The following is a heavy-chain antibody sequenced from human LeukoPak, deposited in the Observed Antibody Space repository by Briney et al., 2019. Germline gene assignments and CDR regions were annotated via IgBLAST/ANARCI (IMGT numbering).Heavy chain of an antibody. Sequence: SETLSLTCAVYGGSFSGYYWSWIRQPPGKGLEWIGEINHSGSTNYNPSLKSRVTISVDTSKNQFSLKLSSVTAADTAVYYCARDRKYYYHMDVWGKGTTVTVSS. D-gene: IGHD1-14*01. CDR1: GGSFSGYY. J-gene: IGHJ6*03. V-gene: IGHV4-34*01. CDR3: ARDRKYYYHMDV. CDR2: INHSGST.